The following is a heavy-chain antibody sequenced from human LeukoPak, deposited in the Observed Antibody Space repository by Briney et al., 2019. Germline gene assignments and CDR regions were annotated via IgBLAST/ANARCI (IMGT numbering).Heavy chain of an antibody. J-gene: IGHJ2*01. CDR3: ARDAQGTIVPFDL. CDR2: INHSGST. CDR1: GGSFSGYY. V-gene: IGHV4-34*01. D-gene: IGHD2-2*01. Sequence: PSETLSLTCAVYGGSFSGYYWNWIRQPPGKGLEWIGEINHSGSTNYNPSLKSRVTISVDTSKNQFSLKLSSVTAADTAVYYCARDAQGTIVPFDLWGRGTLVTVSS.